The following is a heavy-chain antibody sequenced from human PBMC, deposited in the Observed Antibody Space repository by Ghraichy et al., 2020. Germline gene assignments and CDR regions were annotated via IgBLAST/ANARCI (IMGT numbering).Heavy chain of an antibody. Sequence: SETLSLTCTVSGGSISSSCYYWGWIRQPPGKGLEWIGSIYYSGSTYYNPSLKSRVTISVDTSKNQFSLKLSSVTAADTAVYYCARQSGLGDYWGQGTLVTVSS. D-gene: IGHD3-10*01. V-gene: IGHV4-39*01. CDR3: ARQSGLGDY. CDR1: GGSISSSCYY. J-gene: IGHJ4*02. CDR2: IYYSGST.